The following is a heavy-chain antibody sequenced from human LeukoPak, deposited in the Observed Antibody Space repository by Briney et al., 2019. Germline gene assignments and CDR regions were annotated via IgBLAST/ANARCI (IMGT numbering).Heavy chain of an antibody. CDR2: IYTSGST. CDR3: ARGNHDYGDLDY. J-gene: IGHJ4*02. D-gene: IGHD4-17*01. CDR1: VGSLSSYY. V-gene: IGHV4-4*07. Sequence: SETLSLTCAVSVGSLSSYYGSCIRQPAGKGLEWIGRIYTSGSTNYNPSLKSRVTMSVDTSKNQISLKLSSVTAACTAVYYCARGNHDYGDLDYWGQGTLVTVSS.